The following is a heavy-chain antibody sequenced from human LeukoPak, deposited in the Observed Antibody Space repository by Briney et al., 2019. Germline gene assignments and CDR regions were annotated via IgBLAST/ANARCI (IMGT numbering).Heavy chain of an antibody. CDR3: AVVAAAGNDFDY. CDR1: GYTFNNYA. Sequence: GASVKVSCKASGYTFNNYAMHWVRQAPGQRREWMGWINAGNGNTKYSQEFQGRVTITRDTSASTAYMELSSLRSEDMAGYYCAVVAAAGNDFDYWGQGILVTVSS. J-gene: IGHJ4*02. V-gene: IGHV1-3*03. CDR2: INAGNGNT. D-gene: IGHD6-13*01.